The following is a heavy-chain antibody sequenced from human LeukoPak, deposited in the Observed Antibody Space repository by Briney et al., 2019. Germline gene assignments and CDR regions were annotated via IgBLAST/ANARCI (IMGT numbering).Heavy chain of an antibody. J-gene: IGHJ4*02. CDR2: IRYDGSNK. D-gene: IGHD3-10*02. V-gene: IGHV3-30*02. Sequence: PGGSLRLSCAASGFSFSSFGMHWVRQAPGKGLEWVAFIRYDGSNKSYADSVKGRFTTSRDNSKNTLYLQMNSLGAEDTAVYHCVKAFDYYVAHWGQGMLVTVSS. CDR1: GFSFSSFG. CDR3: VKAFDYYVAH.